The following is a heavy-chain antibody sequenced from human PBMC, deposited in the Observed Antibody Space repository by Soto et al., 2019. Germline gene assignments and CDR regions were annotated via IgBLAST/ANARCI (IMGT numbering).Heavy chain of an antibody. CDR2: INHSGST. V-gene: IGHV4-34*01. CDR3: ARVPTTSLVGVYYYYYYMDV. D-gene: IGHD2-15*01. CDR1: GGSFSGYY. J-gene: IGHJ6*03. Sequence: QVQLQQWGAGLLKPSETLSLTCAVYGGSFSGYYWSWIRQPPGKGLEWIGEINHSGSTNYHPSLKRRVTISVDTSKNQFSLKLRSVTAADTAVYYCARVPTTSLVGVYYYYYYMDVWGKGTTVTVSS.